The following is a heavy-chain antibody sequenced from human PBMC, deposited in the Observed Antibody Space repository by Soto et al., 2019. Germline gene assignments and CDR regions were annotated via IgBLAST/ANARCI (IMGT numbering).Heavy chain of an antibody. CDR3: ARVPRGYCSGGSCYSEQYYFDY. CDR1: GGTFSSYA. J-gene: IGHJ4*02. V-gene: IGHV1-69*13. CDR2: IIPIFGTA. Sequence: SVKVSCKASGGTFSSYAISWVRQAPGQGLEWMGGIIPIFGTANYAQKFQGRVTITADESTSTAYMELSSLRSEDTAVYYCARVPRGYCSGGSCYSEQYYFDYWGQGTLVTVSS. D-gene: IGHD2-15*01.